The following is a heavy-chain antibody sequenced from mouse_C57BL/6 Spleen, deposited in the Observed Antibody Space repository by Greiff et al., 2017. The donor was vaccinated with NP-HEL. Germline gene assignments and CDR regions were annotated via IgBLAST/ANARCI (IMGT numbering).Heavy chain of an antibody. V-gene: IGHV5-4*01. D-gene: IGHD3-2*02. CDR1: GFTFSSYA. CDR3: ARDKAAQATSFAY. CDR2: ISDGGSYT. J-gene: IGHJ3*01. Sequence: EVQVVESGGGLVKPGGSLKLSCAASGFTFSSYAMSWVRQTPEKRLEWVATISDGGSYTYYPDNVKGRFTISRDNAKNNLYLQMSHLKSEDTAMYYCARDKAAQATSFAYWGQGTLVTVSA.